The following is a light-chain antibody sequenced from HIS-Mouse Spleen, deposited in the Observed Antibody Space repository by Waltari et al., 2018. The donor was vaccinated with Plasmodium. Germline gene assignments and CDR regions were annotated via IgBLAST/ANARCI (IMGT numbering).Light chain of an antibody. CDR3: QQYGSSPQYT. Sequence: EFVLAQAPGPLSLSPGERATLPCRASQSVSSSYLACYQQTPGQAPRLPIYGGSSRATGIPDRFSASGSGTDFTLTISRLEPEDFAVYYCQQYGSSPQYTFGQGTKLEIK. J-gene: IGKJ2*01. CDR1: QSVSSSY. CDR2: GGS. V-gene: IGKV3-20*01.